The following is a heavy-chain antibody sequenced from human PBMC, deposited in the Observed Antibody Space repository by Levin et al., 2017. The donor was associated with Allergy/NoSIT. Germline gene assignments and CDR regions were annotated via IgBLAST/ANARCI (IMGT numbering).Heavy chain of an antibody. CDR1: GFTFSGYN. D-gene: IGHD2-15*01. CDR2: ISSSSSYI. J-gene: IGHJ3*02. CDR3: ARGDCGGGGCYSLSVRAFDI. Sequence: NTGGSLRLSCAASGFTFSGYNMHWVRQAPGKGLEWVSSISSSSSYIYYADSVKGRFTISRDNAKHSLYLQMNSLRADDTAMYYCARGDCGGGGCYSLSVRAFDIWGQGTKVAVSS. V-gene: IGHV3-21*01.